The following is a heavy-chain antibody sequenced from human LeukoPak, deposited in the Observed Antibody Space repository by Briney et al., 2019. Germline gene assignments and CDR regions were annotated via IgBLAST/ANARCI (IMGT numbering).Heavy chain of an antibody. CDR3: AKHTILGYCSGGSCSHDAFDI. D-gene: IGHD2-15*01. CDR2: ISGSGGST. CDR1: GFTFSSYA. Sequence: GGSLRLSCAASGFTFSSYAMSWVRQAPGKGLEWVSAISGSGGSTYYADSVKGRFTISRDDSKNTLYLQMNSLRAEDTAVYYCAKHTILGYCSGGSCSHDAFDIWGQGTMVTVSS. J-gene: IGHJ3*02. V-gene: IGHV3-23*01.